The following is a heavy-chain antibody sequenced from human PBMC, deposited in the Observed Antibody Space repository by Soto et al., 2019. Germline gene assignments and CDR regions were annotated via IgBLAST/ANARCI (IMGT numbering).Heavy chain of an antibody. D-gene: IGHD4-17*01. V-gene: IGHV3-23*01. CDR3: ARDRYGDPLWGQDDFDY. Sequence: GVSLRLSCAASGFTFSSYAMSWVRQAPWKGLEWVSTISDSGNSTYSADSVKGRFTISRDNSKNTLYLQMNSLRAEDTAVYYCARDRYGDPLWGQDDFDYWGQGTLVTVSS. CDR2: ISDSGNST. J-gene: IGHJ4*02. CDR1: GFTFSSYA.